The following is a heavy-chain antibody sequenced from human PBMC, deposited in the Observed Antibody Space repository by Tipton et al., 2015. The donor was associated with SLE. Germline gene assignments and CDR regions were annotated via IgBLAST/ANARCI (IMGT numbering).Heavy chain of an antibody. CDR1: GGSISSYY. Sequence: LRLSCTVSGGSISSYYWSWIRQPPGKGLEWIGSIYYSGSTYYNPSLKSRVTISVDTSKNQFSLKLSSVTAADTAVYYCARQVAAATCMDVWGQGTTVTVSS. CDR3: ARQVAAATCMDV. J-gene: IGHJ6*02. V-gene: IGHV4-39*01. D-gene: IGHD6-13*01. CDR2: IYYSGST.